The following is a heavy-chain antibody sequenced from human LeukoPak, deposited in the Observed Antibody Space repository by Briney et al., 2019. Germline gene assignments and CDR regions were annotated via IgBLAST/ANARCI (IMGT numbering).Heavy chain of an antibody. CDR1: GFTFSSYG. CDR2: IWYDGSNK. Sequence: GGSLRLSCAVSGFTFSSYGMHWVRQAPGKGLEWVAVIWYDGSNKYYADSVKGRFTISRDNSKNTLYLQMNSLRAEDTAVYYCARAGSGWYLGVDYWGQGTLVTVSS. J-gene: IGHJ4*02. CDR3: ARAGSGWYLGVDY. D-gene: IGHD6-19*01. V-gene: IGHV3-33*08.